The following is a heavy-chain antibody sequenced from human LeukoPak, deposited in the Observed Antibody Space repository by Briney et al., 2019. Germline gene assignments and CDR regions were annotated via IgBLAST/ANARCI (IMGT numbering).Heavy chain of an antibody. J-gene: IGHJ5*02. CDR1: GYSISSDYY. Sequence: SETLSLTCTVSGYSISSDYYWGWIRQPPGKGLEWIGSIHHSGRTYYNPSLKSRVTISIDTSKNQFSLKLSSVTAADTAVYYCARDHLANLASRLFDPWGQGTLVTVSS. CDR3: ARDHLANLASRLFDP. D-gene: IGHD3-3*01. CDR2: IHHSGRT. V-gene: IGHV4-38-2*02.